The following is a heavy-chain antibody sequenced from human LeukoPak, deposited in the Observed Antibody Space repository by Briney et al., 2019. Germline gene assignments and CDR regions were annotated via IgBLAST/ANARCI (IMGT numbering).Heavy chain of an antibody. CDR3: AKDRRRAAAGTDGDYYYGMDV. J-gene: IGHJ6*04. Sequence: GGSLRLSCAASGFTFSSYGMHWVRQAPGKGLEWVAVISYDGSNKYYADSVKGRFTISRDNSKNPLYLQMNSLRAEDTAVYYCAKDRRRAAAGTDGDYYYGMDVWGKGTTVTVSS. D-gene: IGHD6-13*01. V-gene: IGHV3-30*18. CDR2: ISYDGSNK. CDR1: GFTFSSYG.